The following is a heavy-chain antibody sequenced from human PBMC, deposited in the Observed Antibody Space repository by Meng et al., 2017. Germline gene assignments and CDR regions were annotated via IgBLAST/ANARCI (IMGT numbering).Heavy chain of an antibody. V-gene: IGHV3-30*04. CDR2: ISYDGSNK. CDR3: ARSNGDYFDY. CDR1: GYTFTSYA. J-gene: IGHJ4*02. D-gene: IGHD4-11*01. Sequence: SCKASGYTFTSYAMHWVRQAPGKGLEWVAVISYDGSNKYYADSVKGRFTISRDNSKNTLYLQMNSLRAEDTAVYYCARSNGDYFDYWGQGTLVTVSS.